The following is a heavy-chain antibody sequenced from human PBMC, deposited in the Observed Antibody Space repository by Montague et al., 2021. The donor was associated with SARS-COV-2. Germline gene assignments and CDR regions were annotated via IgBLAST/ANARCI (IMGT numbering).Heavy chain of an antibody. J-gene: IGHJ3*02. CDR1: GDSVAELSVT. V-gene: IGHV6-1*01. CDR2: TYHRSRWFD. CDR3: ARGDGLGPYTGYAFDI. Sequence: CAISGDSVAELSVTSNWLTSAPPRGLHLLGRTYHRSRWFDHYEVSMKGQISIKADTSKNQFSLQLDSVTPEDTAVYYCARGDGLGPYTGYAFDIWGQGTLVTVSS. D-gene: IGHD3-16*01.